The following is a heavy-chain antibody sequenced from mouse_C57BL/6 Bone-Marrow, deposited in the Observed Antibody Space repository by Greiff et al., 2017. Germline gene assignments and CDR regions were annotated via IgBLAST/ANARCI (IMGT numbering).Heavy chain of an antibody. CDR1: GFTFSDYG. CDR3: ARGVRRYAIDY. Sequence: VQLKESGGGLVKPGGSLKLSCAASGFTFSDYGMHWVRQAPETGLEWVAYISSGSSTIYYADTVKGRLPISRDNAKNTLFLQMTSLRSEDTAMYYCARGVRRYAIDYWGQGTSVTVSS. J-gene: IGHJ4*01. D-gene: IGHD2-14*01. CDR2: ISSGSSTI. V-gene: IGHV5-17*01.